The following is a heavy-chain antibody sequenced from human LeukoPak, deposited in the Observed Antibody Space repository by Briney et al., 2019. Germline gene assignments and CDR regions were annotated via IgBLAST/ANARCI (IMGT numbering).Heavy chain of an antibody. D-gene: IGHD1-26*01. J-gene: IGHJ5*02. CDR1: GGSISSYF. V-gene: IGHV4-59*01. CDR3: ARGYLDWFDP. Sequence: SSETLSLTCTVSGGSISSYFWTWIRQPPGKGLEWIGYIYYSGSTSYNPSLESRVTMSVDTSKNQFSLNLNSVTAADTAVYYCARGYLDWFDPWGQGTLVTVSS. CDR2: IYYSGST.